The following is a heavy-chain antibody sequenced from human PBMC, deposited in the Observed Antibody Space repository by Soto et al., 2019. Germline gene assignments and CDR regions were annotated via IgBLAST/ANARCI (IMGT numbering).Heavy chain of an antibody. CDR1: GFPFSDYY. Sequence: GGSLRLSCATSGFPFSDYYMSWIHQAPGKGLEWLSHISPKSTYRNYADSVKGRFTISRDNTKSSLFLQMNSLGVEDTAVYYCTRGGGGGIFEHWGQGVLVTVSS. V-gene: IGHV3-11*06. CDR2: ISPKSTYR. J-gene: IGHJ4*02. CDR3: TRGGGGGIFEH. D-gene: IGHD2-21*01.